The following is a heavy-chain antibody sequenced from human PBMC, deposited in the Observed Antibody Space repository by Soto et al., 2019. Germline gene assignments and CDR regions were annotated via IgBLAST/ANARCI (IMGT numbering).Heavy chain of an antibody. D-gene: IGHD6-19*01. V-gene: IGHV3-30-3*01. CDR2: ISYDGSNK. CDR1: GFTFSSYA. Sequence: QVQLVESGGGVVQPGRSLRLSCAASGFTFSSYAMHWVRQAPGKGLEWVAVISYDGSNKYYADSVKGRFTISRDNSKNTLYLQMNSLRAEDTAVYHCARERSSGYFDYWGQGTLVTVSS. J-gene: IGHJ4*02. CDR3: ARERSSGYFDY.